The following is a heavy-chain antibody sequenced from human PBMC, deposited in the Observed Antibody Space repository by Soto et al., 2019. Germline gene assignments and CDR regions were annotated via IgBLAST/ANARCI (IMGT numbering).Heavy chain of an antibody. CDR2: IWYDGSNK. CDR1: GFTFSSYG. J-gene: IGHJ4*02. V-gene: IGHV3-33*01. D-gene: IGHD2-21*01. CDR3: ARGLVVTPSFDH. Sequence: PGGSLRLSCAASGFTFSSYGMHWVRQAPGKGLEWVAVIWYDGSNKYYADSVKGRFTISRDNSKNTLYLQMNNLRAEDTAMYYCARGLVVTPSFDHWGQGTLVTVSS.